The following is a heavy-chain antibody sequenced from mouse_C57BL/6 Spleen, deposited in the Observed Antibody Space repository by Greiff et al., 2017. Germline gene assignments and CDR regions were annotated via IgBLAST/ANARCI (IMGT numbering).Heavy chain of an antibody. CDR1: GYAFSSYW. V-gene: IGHV1-80*01. D-gene: IGHD2-2*01. J-gene: IGHJ2*01. CDR2: IYPGDGDT. Sequence: QVHLKQPGAELVKPGASVKLSCKASGYAFSSYWMNWVKQRPGKGLEWIGQIYPGDGDTNYNGKFKGKATLTADKSSSTAYMQLSSLTSEDSAVYFCARGDGVTTAFDYWGQGTTLTVSS. CDR3: ARGDGVTTAFDY.